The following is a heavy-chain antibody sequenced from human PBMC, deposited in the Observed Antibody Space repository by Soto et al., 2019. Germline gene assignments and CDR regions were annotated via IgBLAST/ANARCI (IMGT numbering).Heavy chain of an antibody. Sequence: PSETLSLTCTVSGASISSGGYYWSWIRQHPGKGLEWIGYIYYTGSTYYNPSLKSRVTMSVDTSKNQFSLRLSSVTAADTAVYYCARDLQFSRLFYXMDVWGQGTTVTVSS. V-gene: IGHV4-31*03. CDR1: GASISSGGYY. CDR3: ARDLQFSRLFYXMDV. J-gene: IGHJ6*02. CDR2: IYYTGST. D-gene: IGHD3-3*02.